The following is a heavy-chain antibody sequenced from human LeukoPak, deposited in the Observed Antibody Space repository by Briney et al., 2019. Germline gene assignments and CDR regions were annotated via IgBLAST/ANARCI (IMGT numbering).Heavy chain of an antibody. J-gene: IGHJ4*02. CDR2: INPSGGSA. V-gene: IGHV1-46*01. CDR3: ARVSRYYDSSGYAY. CDR1: GYTFTRHY. D-gene: IGHD3-22*01. Sequence: ASVKVSCKASGYTFTRHYMHWVRQAPGQGLEWMGIINPSGGSASYAQKFQGRVAMTRDTSTSTVYMELSSLRSEDTAVYYCARVSRYYDSSGYAYWGQGTLVTVSS.